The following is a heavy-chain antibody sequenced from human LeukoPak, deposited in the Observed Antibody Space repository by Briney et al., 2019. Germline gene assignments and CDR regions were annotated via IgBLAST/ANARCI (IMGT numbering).Heavy chain of an antibody. CDR3: TRDTGIAAAGTPFDY. V-gene: IGHV3-49*04. CDR2: ITSKAYGGTT. J-gene: IGHJ4*02. Sequence: PGRSLRLSCTASGFTFGDYAMSWVRQAPGNGLEWVGFITSKAYGGTTEYAASVKGRFTISRDDSKSIAYLQMNSLKTEDTAVYYCTRDTGIAAAGTPFDYWGQGTLVTVSS. CDR1: GFTFGDYA. D-gene: IGHD6-13*01.